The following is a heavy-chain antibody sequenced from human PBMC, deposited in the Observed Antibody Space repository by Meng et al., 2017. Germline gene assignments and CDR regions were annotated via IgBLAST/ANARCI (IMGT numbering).Heavy chain of an antibody. CDR3: ARGGGSSWSHYNDY. CDR1: GGSISSYY. V-gene: IGHV4-4*07. Sequence: QVQLQESGPGLVKPSETLSRTCTVSGGSISSYYWSWIRQPAGKGLEWIGRIYTSGSTNYNPSLKSRVTMSVDTSKNQFSLKLSSVTAADTAVYYCARGGGSSWSHYNDYWGQGTLVTVSS. J-gene: IGHJ4*02. D-gene: IGHD6-13*01. CDR2: IYTSGST.